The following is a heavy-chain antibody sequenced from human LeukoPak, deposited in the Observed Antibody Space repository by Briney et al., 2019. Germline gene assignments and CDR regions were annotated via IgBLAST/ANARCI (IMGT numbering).Heavy chain of an antibody. CDR1: GGTFSSYA. V-gene: IGHV1-69*04. J-gene: IGHJ4*02. CDR2: IIPILGIA. CDR3: ARGKSGQNFDY. Sequence: GASVKVSCKASGGTFSSYAISWVRQAPGQGLEWLGRIIPILGIANYAQKFQGRVTITADKSTSTAYMELSSLRSEDTAVYYCARGKSGQNFDYWGQGTLVTVSS. D-gene: IGHD1-26*01.